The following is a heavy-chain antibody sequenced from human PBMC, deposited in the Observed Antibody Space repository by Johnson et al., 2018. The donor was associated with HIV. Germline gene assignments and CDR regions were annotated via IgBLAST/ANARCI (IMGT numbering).Heavy chain of an antibody. CDR1: GFAFRTYW. CDR2: IYNDGSRT. Sequence: VQLVESGGGLVQPGGSLRLSCAASGFAFRTYWMVWVRQVPGKRPVWVARIYNDGSRTTYADSVRGRFTISRGNAKYTVDLQMNSLRVEDTAVYYCAKWDCGGGTCAGYDPFDLWGQGTLVTVSS. J-gene: IGHJ3*01. V-gene: IGHV3-74*03. CDR3: AKWDCGGGTCAGYDPFDL. D-gene: IGHD2-21*01.